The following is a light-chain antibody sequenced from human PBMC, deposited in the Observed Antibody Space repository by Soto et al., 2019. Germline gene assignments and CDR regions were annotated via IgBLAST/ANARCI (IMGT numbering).Light chain of an antibody. CDR2: DAS. Sequence: EIVLTQSPATLSLSPGERATLSCRASQSVSSYLAWYQQKPGQAPRLLIYDASNRATGIPARFSGSGSGTDFTLTISSLEPEDFAVYYCHQRSNRPLFTFGPGTKVDIK. CDR3: HQRSNRPLFT. CDR1: QSVSSY. J-gene: IGKJ3*01. V-gene: IGKV3-11*01.